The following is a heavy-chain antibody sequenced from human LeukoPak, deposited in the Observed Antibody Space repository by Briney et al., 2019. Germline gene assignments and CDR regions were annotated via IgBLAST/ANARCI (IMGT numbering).Heavy chain of an antibody. CDR1: GYTFTSYG. V-gene: IGHV1-18*01. D-gene: IGHD2-2*01. CDR3: ARDYGVVPAAMSYYYYGMDI. Sequence: ASVKVSCKASGYTFTSYGIRWVRQAPGQGLEWMGWISAYNGNTNYAQKLQGRVTMTTDTSTSTAYMELRSLRSDDTAVYYCARDYGVVPAAMSYYYYGMDIWGQGTTVTVSS. J-gene: IGHJ6*02. CDR2: ISAYNGNT.